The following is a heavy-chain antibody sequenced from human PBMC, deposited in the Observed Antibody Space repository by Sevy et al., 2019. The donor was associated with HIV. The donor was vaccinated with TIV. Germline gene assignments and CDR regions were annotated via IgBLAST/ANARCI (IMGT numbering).Heavy chain of an antibody. D-gene: IGHD6-13*01. J-gene: IGHJ4*02. V-gene: IGHV3-7*01. CDR1: GFIFNDYA. CDR3: VRAVAANGSF. Sequence: GGSLRLSCVASGFIFNDYAMHWVRQAPGKGLEWVANIKQDGSVTYYVDSVKGRFTISRDNARNFLFLQMNSLRAEDTARYYCVRAVAANGSFWGQGTLVTVSS. CDR2: IKQDGSVT.